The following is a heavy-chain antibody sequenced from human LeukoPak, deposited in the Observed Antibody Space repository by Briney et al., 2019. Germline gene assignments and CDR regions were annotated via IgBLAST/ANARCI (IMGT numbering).Heavy chain of an antibody. Sequence: ASVKVSCKASGYTFTSYGISWVRQAPGQGLEWMGWISAYNGNTNYAQKLQGRVTMTTDTSTSTAYMELRSLRSDDTAVYYCASTLRYCSSTSCYTGYYYYGMDVWGQGTTVTVSS. V-gene: IGHV1-18*01. D-gene: IGHD2-2*02. CDR2: ISAYNGNT. CDR1: GYTFTSYG. CDR3: ASTLRYCSSTSCYTGYYYYGMDV. J-gene: IGHJ6*02.